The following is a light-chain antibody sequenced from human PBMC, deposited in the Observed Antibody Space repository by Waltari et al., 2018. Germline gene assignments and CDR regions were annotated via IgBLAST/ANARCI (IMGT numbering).Light chain of an antibody. CDR3: QVWDNSGDHPWV. CDR2: DVT. Sequence: SYVVTQPPSLSVAPGQTANFICGGNNIGSQHVHWYQQKPGQAPILVVYDVTDRHSGIPERFSGSNSGNTATLTISSVEAGDEADYYCQVWDNSGDHPWVFGGGTKLTVL. CDR1: NIGSQH. J-gene: IGLJ3*02. V-gene: IGLV3-21*02.